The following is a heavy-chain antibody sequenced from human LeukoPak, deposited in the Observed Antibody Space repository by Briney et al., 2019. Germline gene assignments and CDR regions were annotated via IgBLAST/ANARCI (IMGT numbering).Heavy chain of an antibody. CDR1: GYSISSGYY. J-gene: IGHJ4*02. CDR3: ARERSGYSLFDF. D-gene: IGHD3-22*01. V-gene: IGHV4-38-2*02. CDR2: IYHSGST. Sequence: PSETLSLTCTVSGYSISSGYYWGWIRQPPGKGLEWIGSIYHSGSTYYNPSLKSRVTISVGTSKNQFSLKLSYVTAADTAVYYCARERSGYSLFDFWGQGTLVSVSS.